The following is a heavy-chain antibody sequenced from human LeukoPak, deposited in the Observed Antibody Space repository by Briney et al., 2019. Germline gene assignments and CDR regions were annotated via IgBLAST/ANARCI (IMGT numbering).Heavy chain of an antibody. V-gene: IGHV3-53*01. CDR1: GCTVSRNY. Sequence: GGSLRLSCAASGCTVSRNYMSWVRQAPGEGLEWVSLIHRDDTYYADSVKGRFTISRDNSKNTLYLQMNSLRAEDTAVYYCARDGSSRSLQYWGQGTLVTVSS. CDR2: IHRDDT. CDR3: ARDGSSRSLQY. J-gene: IGHJ1*01.